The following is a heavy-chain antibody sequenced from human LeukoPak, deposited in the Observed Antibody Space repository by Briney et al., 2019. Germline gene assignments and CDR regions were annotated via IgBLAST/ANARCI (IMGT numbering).Heavy chain of an antibody. CDR2: ISSSGRNI. CDR3: VRPTSTVAAY. V-gene: IGHV3-11*04. Sequence: PGGSLRLSCAASGFNFSDYYMTWIRQAPGKGLEWVSFISSSGRNIWNADSVKGRFTISRDNAKNSLFLQMNSLRAEDTAMYYCVRPTSTVAAYWGQGTLVTVSS. D-gene: IGHD4-23*01. J-gene: IGHJ4*02. CDR1: GFNFSDYY.